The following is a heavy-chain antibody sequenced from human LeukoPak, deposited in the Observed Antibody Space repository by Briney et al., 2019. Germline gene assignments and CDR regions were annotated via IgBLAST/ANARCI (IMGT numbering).Heavy chain of an antibody. Sequence: GRSLRLSCAASRLTFSSYAMHWVRQPPGKGLEWVAGIPYDGNNKYYADSVRGRFTISRDNSKNTLYLQMNSLRPEDTAVYYCASSRFDWLPYFEYWGQGTLVTVSS. V-gene: IGHV3-30-3*01. J-gene: IGHJ4*02. D-gene: IGHD3-9*01. CDR1: RLTFSSYA. CDR3: ASSRFDWLPYFEY. CDR2: IPYDGNNK.